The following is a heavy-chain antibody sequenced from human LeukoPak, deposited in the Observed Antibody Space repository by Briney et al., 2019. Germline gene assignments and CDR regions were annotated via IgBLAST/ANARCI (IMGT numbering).Heavy chain of an antibody. J-gene: IGHJ6*02. V-gene: IGHV3-53*01. CDR3: ARDRPTVTTLWDYYYYGMDV. CDR1: GFTVSSDH. CDR2: IYSGGTT. Sequence: GGSLRLSCAASGFTVSSDHMSWVRQAPGKGLEWVSVIYSGGTTYYADSVKGRFTISRDNSKNTLYLQMNSLRAEDTAVYYCARDRPTVTTLWDYYYYGMDVWGQGTTVTVSS. D-gene: IGHD4-11*01.